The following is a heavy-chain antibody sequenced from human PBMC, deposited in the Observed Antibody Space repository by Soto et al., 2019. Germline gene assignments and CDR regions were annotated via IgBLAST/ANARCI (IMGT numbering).Heavy chain of an antibody. CDR1: GGTFSSYA. Sequence: QVQLVQSGAEVKKPGSSVKVSCKASGGTFSSYAISWVRQSPGQGLEWMGGIIPISDTTNYAQKFQGRVTITTDESTSTAYMELSSLRSEDTAAYYCARSQGSSTSLEIYYYYCYGMDVWGQGTTVTVSS. D-gene: IGHD2-2*01. CDR3: ARSQGSSTSLEIYYYYCYGMDV. J-gene: IGHJ6*02. V-gene: IGHV1-69*01. CDR2: IIPISDTT.